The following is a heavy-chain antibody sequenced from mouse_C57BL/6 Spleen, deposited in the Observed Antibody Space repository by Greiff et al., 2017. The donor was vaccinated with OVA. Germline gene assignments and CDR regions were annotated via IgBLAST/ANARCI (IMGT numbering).Heavy chain of an antibody. CDR2: IWGDGST. CDR1: GFSLTSYG. V-gene: IGHV2-3*01. D-gene: IGHD4-1*01. Sequence: VKLQESGPGLVAPSQSLSITCTVSGFSLTSYGVSWVRQPPGQGLEWLGVIWGDGSTNYHSALISRLSISKDNSKSQVCLKLNSLHTDDTATYYCARANWDGAYWGQGTLVTVSA. CDR3: ARANWDGAY. J-gene: IGHJ3*01.